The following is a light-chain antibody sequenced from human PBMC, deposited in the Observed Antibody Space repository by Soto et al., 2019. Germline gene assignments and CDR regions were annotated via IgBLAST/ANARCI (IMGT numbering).Light chain of an antibody. CDR2: WAS. V-gene: IGKV4-1*01. CDR3: QQNYSTLRT. Sequence: DIVMTQSPDSLAVSLGERATINCKSSQRVLYSSNNKNYLAWYQQKPGQPPKLLIYWASTRESGVPDRFSGSGAGTDFTHTISRLQAEDVTVYYCQQNYSTLRTFGQGTKVDIK. CDR1: QRVLYSSNNKNY. J-gene: IGKJ1*01.